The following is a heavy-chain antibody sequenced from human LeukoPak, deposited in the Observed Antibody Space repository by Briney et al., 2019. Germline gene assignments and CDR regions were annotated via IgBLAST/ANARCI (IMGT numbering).Heavy chain of an antibody. D-gene: IGHD3-10*01. CDR2: LYSAVNT. Sequence: PGGSLRLSCAPSGFTVSTNYMSSVRQAPWNGLEWFAVLYSAVNTYHADSVRGRFTISRDNSKNALYLQMDSVRAEDTAFYYCASGTPLVQGVIFASWGQGTLVTVSS. V-gene: IGHV3-53*01. CDR3: ASGTPLVQGVIFAS. J-gene: IGHJ5*01. CDR1: GFTVSTNY.